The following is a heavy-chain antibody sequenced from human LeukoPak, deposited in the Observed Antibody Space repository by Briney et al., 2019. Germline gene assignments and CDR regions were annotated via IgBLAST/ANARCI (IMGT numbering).Heavy chain of an antibody. CDR1: GGSFSGYY. CDR2: INHSGST. J-gene: IGHJ4*02. D-gene: IGHD1-7*01. CDR3: ARGSVTGTTSTFDY. V-gene: IGHV4-34*01. Sequence: PSETLSLTCAVYGGSFSGYYWSWIRQPPGKGLELIGEINHSGSTNYNPSLKSRVTISVDTSKNQFSLKLSSVTAADTAVYYCARGSVTGTTSTFDYWGQGTLVTVSS.